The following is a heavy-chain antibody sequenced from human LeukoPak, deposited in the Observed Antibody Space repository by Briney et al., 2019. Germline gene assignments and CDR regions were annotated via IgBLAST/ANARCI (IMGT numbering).Heavy chain of an antibody. CDR2: TYYRSKWYN. CDR1: GDSVSSNSAA. Sequence: SQTLSLTCAISGDSVSSNSAAWNWIRQSPSRGLEWLGRTYYRSKWYNDYAVSVKSRITINPDTSKNQFSLQLNSVTPEDTAVYYCARTVHCSGGSCSIRPNWFDPWGQGTLVTVSS. J-gene: IGHJ5*02. D-gene: IGHD2-15*01. V-gene: IGHV6-1*01. CDR3: ARTVHCSGGSCSIRPNWFDP.